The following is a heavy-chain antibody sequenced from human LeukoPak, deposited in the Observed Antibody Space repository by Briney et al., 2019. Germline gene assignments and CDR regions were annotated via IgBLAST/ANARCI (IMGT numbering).Heavy chain of an antibody. CDR3: ARGSHYDFWSGYYTHSDYYYYGMDV. CDR2: MNPNSGNT. D-gene: IGHD3-3*01. CDR1: GYTFTSYD. J-gene: IGHJ6*02. Sequence: ASVKVSCKASGYTFTSYDINWVRQATGQGLEWMGWMNPNSGNTGYAQKFQGRVTMTRNTSISTAYMELSSLRSEDTAVYYCARGSHYDFWSGYYTHSDYYYYGMDVWGQGTTVTVSS. V-gene: IGHV1-8*01.